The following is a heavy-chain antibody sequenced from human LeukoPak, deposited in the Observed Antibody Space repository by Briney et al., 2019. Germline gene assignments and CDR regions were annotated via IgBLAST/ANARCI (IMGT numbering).Heavy chain of an antibody. J-gene: IGHJ4*02. Sequence: SETLSLTCAVYGGSFSGYYWSWIRQPPGKGLEWIGEVNHSGSTNYNPSLKSRVTISVDTSKNQFSLKLSSVTAADTAVYYSARESVRGIVVFSRYYFDYWGQGTLVTVSS. CDR2: VNHSGST. CDR3: ARESVRGIVVFSRYYFDY. D-gene: IGHD3-22*01. CDR1: GGSFSGYY. V-gene: IGHV4-34*01.